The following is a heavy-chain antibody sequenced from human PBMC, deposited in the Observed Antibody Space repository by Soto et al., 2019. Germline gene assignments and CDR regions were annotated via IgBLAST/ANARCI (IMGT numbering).Heavy chain of an antibody. CDR3: TRTQSGYDLDWFDP. J-gene: IGHJ5*02. V-gene: IGHV3-49*03. D-gene: IGHD5-12*01. Sequence: LRLSCTASGFTFGDYAMSWFRQAPGKGLEWVGFIRSKAFGGTREYAASMKGRFTISRDDSKSIAHLQMNSLETEDTAVYYCTRTQSGYDLDWFDPWGQGTLVTVSS. CDR1: GFTFGDYA. CDR2: IRSKAFGGTR.